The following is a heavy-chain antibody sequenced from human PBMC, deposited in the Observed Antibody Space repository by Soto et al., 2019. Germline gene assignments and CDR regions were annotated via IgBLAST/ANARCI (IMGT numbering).Heavy chain of an antibody. Sequence: QVQLVQSGAEVKKPGSSVKVSCKASGGTFSTYTITWVRQALGQGLEWMGRIIPIIGIINYAQKFQGRVTITADTFTGTADMELTRLRSDDTAVYYCAGDPDSHYKESHAYSYPRGQGTLVTVSS. D-gene: IGHD3-16*01. CDR1: GGTFSTYT. CDR3: AGDPDSHYKESHAYSYP. J-gene: IGHJ5*02. V-gene: IGHV1-69*08. CDR2: IIPIIGII.